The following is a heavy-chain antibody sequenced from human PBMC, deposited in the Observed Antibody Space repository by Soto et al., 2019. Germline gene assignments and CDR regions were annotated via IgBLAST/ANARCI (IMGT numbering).Heavy chain of an antibody. D-gene: IGHD1-26*01. CDR3: AKHALEGPTSVAF. V-gene: IGHV3-23*01. J-gene: IGHJ4*02. CDR2: VSGSGGYT. Sequence: EVQLLESGGGLVQPGGSLRLSCAASGFTFSSYAMNWVRQPPGKGLEWVSAVSGSGGYTYYADSVKGRFTISRDNSKSTMYLQMNSLRAEDTAVYFCAKHALEGPTSVAFWGQGALVTVSS. CDR1: GFTFSSYA.